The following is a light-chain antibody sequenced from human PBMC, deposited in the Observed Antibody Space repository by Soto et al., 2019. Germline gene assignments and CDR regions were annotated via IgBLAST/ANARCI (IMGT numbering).Light chain of an antibody. CDR2: GAS. V-gene: IGKV3-20*01. CDR1: QSISSSF. CDR3: QQYGSSPPLT. Sequence: EFVLTQSPGKLSLSPGERATLSCRASQSISSSFLAWYQQKPGQAPRLLIYGASSRGTGIPDRFSGSWSGTDFTLTISRLEPEDFAVNYCQQYGSSPPLTFGGGTKVEIK. J-gene: IGKJ4*01.